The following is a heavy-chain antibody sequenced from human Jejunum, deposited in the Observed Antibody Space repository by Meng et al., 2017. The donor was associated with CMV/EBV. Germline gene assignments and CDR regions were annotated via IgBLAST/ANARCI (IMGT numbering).Heavy chain of an antibody. CDR2: IYTSGST. J-gene: IGHJ4*02. Sequence: LQGPAPGLVTPSDTLSPPCPVSGGSISTYSWTWIRQPAGKGLEWIGRIYTSGSTHYNPSLKSRVTMSVDTSKNQFSLKLSSVTAADTAVYYCARENSGYDYWGQGTLVTVSS. CDR3: ARENSGYDY. D-gene: IGHD5-12*01. CDR1: GGSISTYS. V-gene: IGHV4-4*07.